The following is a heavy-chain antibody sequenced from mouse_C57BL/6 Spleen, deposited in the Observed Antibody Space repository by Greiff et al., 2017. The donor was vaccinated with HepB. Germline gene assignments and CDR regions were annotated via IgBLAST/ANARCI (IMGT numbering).Heavy chain of an antibody. Sequence: EVQLQQSGPGLVKPSQSLSLTCSVTGYSITSGYYWNWIRQFPGNKLEWMGYISYDGSNNYNPSLKNRISITRDTSKNQFFLKLNSVTTEDTATYYCAREGEYDYYAMDYWGQGTSVTVSS. V-gene: IGHV3-6*01. J-gene: IGHJ4*01. CDR3: AREGEYDYYAMDY. D-gene: IGHD5-2*01. CDR1: GYSITSGYY. CDR2: ISYDGSN.